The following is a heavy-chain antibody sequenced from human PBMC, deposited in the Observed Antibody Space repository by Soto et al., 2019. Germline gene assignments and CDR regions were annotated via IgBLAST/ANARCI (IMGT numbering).Heavy chain of an antibody. V-gene: IGHV3-23*01. D-gene: IGHD2-21*01. CDR3: AKDRAYCGGGDCYPDAFDI. CDR2: ISRSGGST. CDR1: GLSSSSYA. Sequence: GGSLRLSCAASGLSSSSYAMSWVRQAPGKGLEWVSAISRSGGSTYYADSVKGRFTVSRDNFKNTLYLQMNSLRAEDTAVYYCAKDRAYCGGGDCYPDAFDIWGQGTMVTVSS. J-gene: IGHJ3*02.